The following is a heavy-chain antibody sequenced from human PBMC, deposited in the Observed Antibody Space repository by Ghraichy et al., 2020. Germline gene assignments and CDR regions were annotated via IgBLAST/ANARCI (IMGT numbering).Heavy chain of an antibody. CDR2: IRGAGSDQ. J-gene: IGHJ4*02. Sequence: GGSLRLSCAASGFTFSNYWMTWVRQAPAKGLEWVANIRGAGSDQYYVDSGKGRFTISRDNSRNILYLQMNNLGAEDTAVYYCARDENRCGDYGHWGRGTLVTVSS. D-gene: IGHD4-17*01. CDR1: GFTFSNYW. V-gene: IGHV3-7*01. CDR3: ARDENRCGDYGH.